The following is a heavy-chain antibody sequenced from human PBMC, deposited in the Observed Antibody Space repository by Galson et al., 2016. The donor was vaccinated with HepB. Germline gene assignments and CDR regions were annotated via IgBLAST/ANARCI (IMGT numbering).Heavy chain of an antibody. V-gene: IGHV3-48*02. CDR1: GFTFSTYS. Sequence: SLRLSCAASGFTFSTYSMNWVRQAPGKGLEWVSYISGSSSTIYYADSVKGRFTISRDNAKNSLYLQMNSLRDEDTAVYYCASLPFGYSYANLDYWGQGTLVTVSS. CDR3: ASLPFGYSYANLDY. D-gene: IGHD5-18*01. J-gene: IGHJ4*02. CDR2: ISGSSSTI.